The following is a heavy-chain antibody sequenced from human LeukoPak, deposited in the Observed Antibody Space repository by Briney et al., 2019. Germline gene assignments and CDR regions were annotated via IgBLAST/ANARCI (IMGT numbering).Heavy chain of an antibody. J-gene: IGHJ5*02. CDR2: IIPIFGTA. CDR1: GYTFTGYY. CDR3: ARDGGYCSSTSCVWFDP. V-gene: IGHV1-69*13. Sequence: SVKVSCKASGYTFTGYYMHWVRQAPGQGLKWMGGIIPIFGTANYAQKFQGRVTITADESTSTAYMELSSLRSEDTAVYYCARDGGYCSSTSCVWFDPWGQGTLVTVSS. D-gene: IGHD2-2*01.